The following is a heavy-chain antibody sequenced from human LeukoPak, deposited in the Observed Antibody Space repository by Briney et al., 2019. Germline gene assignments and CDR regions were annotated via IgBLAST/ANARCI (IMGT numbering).Heavy chain of an antibody. CDR3: TTAVVCPLRGICH. V-gene: IGHV3-15*01. CDR2: IKSKGDGGTI. D-gene: IGHD2-15*01. CDR1: GFTFSNAW. Sequence: PGGSLRLSCAASGFTFSNAWMSWVRQAPGKGLEWVGRIKSKGDGGTIDYAAPVKGRFTISRDDSKNTLHLQMNSLKTEDTAVYYCTTAVVCPLRGICHWGQGTLVTVSS. J-gene: IGHJ4*02.